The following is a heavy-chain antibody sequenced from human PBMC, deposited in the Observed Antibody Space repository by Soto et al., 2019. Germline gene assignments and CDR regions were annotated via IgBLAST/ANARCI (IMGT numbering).Heavy chain of an antibody. J-gene: IGHJ3*02. Sequence: GGSLRLSCAAPGFTFSSYSMNWVRQAPGKGLEWVSSISSSSSYIYYADSVKGRFTISRDNAKNSLYLQMNSLRAEDTAVYYCANLGYCTNGVCYRPYDAFDIWGQGTMVTVS. V-gene: IGHV3-21*01. CDR3: ANLGYCTNGVCYRPYDAFDI. CDR2: ISSSSSYI. CDR1: GFTFSSYS. D-gene: IGHD2-8*01.